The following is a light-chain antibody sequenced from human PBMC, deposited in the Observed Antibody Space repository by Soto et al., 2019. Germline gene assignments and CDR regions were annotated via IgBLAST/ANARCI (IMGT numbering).Light chain of an antibody. CDR2: DAS. CDR1: QDISNY. Sequence: DIQMTQSPSSLSASVGDRVTITCQASQDISNYLNWYQQKPGKAPKLLIYDASNLETGVPSRFSGSGSGTDFTFTTSSLQPEDIATYYCQQYDSAPLTCGGGTKV. CDR3: QQYDSAPLT. V-gene: IGKV1-33*01. J-gene: IGKJ4*01.